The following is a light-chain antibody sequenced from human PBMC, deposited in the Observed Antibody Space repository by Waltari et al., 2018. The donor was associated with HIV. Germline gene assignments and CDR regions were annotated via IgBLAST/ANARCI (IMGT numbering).Light chain of an antibody. CDR3: NSYAGSNNWV. J-gene: IGLJ3*02. CDR2: EVS. V-gene: IGLV2-8*01. Sequence: QSALTPPPSASGSTGQSVHISCTGTSRDVGGFNYVSWYQQHPGKAPKLMIYEVSKRPSGVPDRFSCSKSGNTASLTVSGLQAEDEADYYCNSYAGSNNWVFGGGTKLTVL. CDR1: SRDVGGFNY.